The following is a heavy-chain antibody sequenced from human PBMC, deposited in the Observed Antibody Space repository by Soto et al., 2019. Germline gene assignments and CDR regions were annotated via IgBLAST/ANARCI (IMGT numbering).Heavy chain of an antibody. CDR2: ISGSGGST. CDR3: AKTANGWFSAFDI. CDR1: GFTFSSYA. J-gene: IGHJ3*02. D-gene: IGHD6-19*01. Sequence: GGSLRLSCAASGFTFSSYAMXXXXXXPGKGLEWVSAISGSGGSTYYADSVKGRFTISRDNSKNTLYLQMNSLRAEDTAVYYCAKTANGWFSAFDIWGQGTMVTVSS. V-gene: IGHV3-23*01.